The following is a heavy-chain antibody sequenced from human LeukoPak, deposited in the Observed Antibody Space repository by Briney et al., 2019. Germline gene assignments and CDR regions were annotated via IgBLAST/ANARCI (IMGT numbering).Heavy chain of an antibody. V-gene: IGHV1-18*01. J-gene: IGHJ4*02. D-gene: IGHD6-19*01. Sequence: ASVRVSCKASGYSFTNYGITWVREAPGKGLEWVGWISVYNGNRNYAQKFQGRVSMTTDTSTNTAYMEMRSLRSDDTALYYCVRDNRDSSGWDFDYWGQGTLVTVSS. CDR2: ISVYNGNR. CDR3: VRDNRDSSGWDFDY. CDR1: GYSFTNYG.